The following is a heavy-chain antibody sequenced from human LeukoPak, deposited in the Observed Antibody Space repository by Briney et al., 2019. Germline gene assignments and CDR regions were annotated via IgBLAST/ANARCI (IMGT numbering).Heavy chain of an antibody. Sequence: GGSLRLSCAPSGFTFSNYWMGWVRQAPGKGLEWVANIKQDASEKSYVDSVKGRFTISRDNSKNTLYLQMNSLRAEDTAVYYCAKDLKMATAAYYYHGLDVWGQGTTVTVSS. CDR1: GFTFSNYW. CDR3: AKDLKMATAAYYYHGLDV. CDR2: IKQDASEK. D-gene: IGHD5-24*01. J-gene: IGHJ6*02. V-gene: IGHV3-7*03.